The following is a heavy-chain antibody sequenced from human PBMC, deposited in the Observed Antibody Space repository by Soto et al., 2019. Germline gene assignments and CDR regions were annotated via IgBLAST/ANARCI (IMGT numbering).Heavy chain of an antibody. Sequence: SETLSLTCTVSGGSISSYYWSWIRQPPGKGLEWIGYIYYSGSTNYNPSLKSRVTISVDTSKNQFSLKLSSVTAADTAVYYCARSPLDEVLLWFGELDYWGQGTLVTVSS. D-gene: IGHD3-10*01. CDR3: ARSPLDEVLLWFGELDY. V-gene: IGHV4-59*01. CDR1: GGSISSYY. J-gene: IGHJ4*02. CDR2: IYYSGST.